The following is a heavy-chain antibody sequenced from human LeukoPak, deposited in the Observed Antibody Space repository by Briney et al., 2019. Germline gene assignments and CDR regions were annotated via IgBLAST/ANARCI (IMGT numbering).Heavy chain of an antibody. V-gene: IGHV4-59*12. D-gene: IGHD1-26*01. J-gene: IGHJ4*02. CDR2: IYYSGST. CDR3: ARARSGKWGFDY. CDR1: GGSISSYY. Sequence: SETLSLTCTVSGGSISSYYWSWVRQPPGKGLEWIGYIYYSGSTNYNPSLKSRVTISVDTSKNQFSLKLSSVTAADTAVYYCARARSGKWGFDYWGQGTLVTVSS.